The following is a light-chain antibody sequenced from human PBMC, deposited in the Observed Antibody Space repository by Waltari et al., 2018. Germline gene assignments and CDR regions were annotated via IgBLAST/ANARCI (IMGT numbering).Light chain of an antibody. Sequence: CRASQDISTFLAWFQQKPGKAPKSLMYTAFSLQTGVPSRFSGSGSGTNFTLTISSLQPEDFATYFCQQYHSFPLTFGPGTKLD. V-gene: IGKV1-16*01. CDR2: TAF. CDR3: QQYHSFPLT. J-gene: IGKJ3*01. CDR1: QDISTF.